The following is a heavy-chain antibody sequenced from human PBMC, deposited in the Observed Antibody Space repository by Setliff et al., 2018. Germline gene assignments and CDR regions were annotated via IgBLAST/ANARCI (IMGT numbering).Heavy chain of an antibody. V-gene: IGHV1-18*01. D-gene: IGHD4-17*01. J-gene: IGHJ6*04. CDR3: ARLEGGDYWYFDL. Sequence: ASVKVSCKASGYTFTDYGINWVRQAPGQGLEWMGWISAHDGKINYTQGFQGRVTMTRNTSISTAYMELSSLRSEDTAVYYCARLEGGDYWYFDLWGKGTTVTVSS. CDR2: ISAHDGKI. CDR1: GYTFTDYG.